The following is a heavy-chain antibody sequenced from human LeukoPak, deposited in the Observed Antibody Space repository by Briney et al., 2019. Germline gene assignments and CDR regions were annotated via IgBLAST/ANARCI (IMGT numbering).Heavy chain of an antibody. V-gene: IGHV3-7*05. D-gene: IGHD1-26*01. CDR2: IKQDGSEK. J-gene: IGHJ4*02. CDR1: GIIITSYW. CDR3: ARDQGPWRVGFDY. Sequence: GGSLRLSCAASGIIITSYWMSWVRQTPGKGLEWVANIKQDGSEKNYVDSVKGRFTIFRDNARNSLYLQMNSLRAEDTAVYYCARDQGPWRVGFDYWGQGTLVTVSS.